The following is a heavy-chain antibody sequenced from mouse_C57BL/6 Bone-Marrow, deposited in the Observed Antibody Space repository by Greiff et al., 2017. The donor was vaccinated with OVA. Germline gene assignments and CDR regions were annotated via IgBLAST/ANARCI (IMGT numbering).Heavy chain of an antibody. CDR2: IFPGSGST. CDR1: GYTFPSYW. D-gene: IGHD1-1*01. V-gene: IGHV1-55*01. J-gene: IGHJ1*03. CDR3: ARIPDYYGSSPWYFDV. Sequence: VQLQQPGAELVKPGASVKMSCKASGYTFPSYWITWVKPRPGQGLEWIGDIFPGSGSTNYHEKFKSKATLTVDTSSSTAYMQLSSLTSEDSAVDYCARIPDYYGSSPWYFDVWGTGTTVTVSS.